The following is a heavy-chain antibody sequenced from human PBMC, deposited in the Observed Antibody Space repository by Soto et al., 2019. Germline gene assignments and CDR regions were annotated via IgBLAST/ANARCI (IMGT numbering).Heavy chain of an antibody. V-gene: IGHV1-18*01. CDR2: ISAYNGNT. D-gene: IGHD6-19*01. J-gene: IGHJ4*02. Sequence: ASVKVSCKASGYTFTSYGISWVRQAPGQGLEWMGWISAYNGNTNYAQKLQGRVTMTTDTSTSTAYMELRSLRSDDTAVYYCSRSSSRSSGWPVSDYWGQGTLVTVSP. CDR3: SRSSSRSSGWPVSDY. CDR1: GYTFTSYG.